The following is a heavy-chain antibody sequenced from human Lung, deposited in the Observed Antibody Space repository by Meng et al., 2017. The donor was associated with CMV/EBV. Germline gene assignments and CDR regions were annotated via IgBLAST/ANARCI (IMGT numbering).Heavy chain of an antibody. CDR3: ARQVVPAAKANYYYYYCRDV. Sequence: GGSLRLXCKGSGYSFTSYWIGWVRQMPGKGLEWMGIIYPGDSDTRYSPSFQGQVTISADKSISTAYLQWSSLKASDTAMYYCARQVVPAAKANYYYYYCRDVWXQGTXVTVSS. CDR1: GYSFTSYW. D-gene: IGHD2-2*01. V-gene: IGHV5-51*01. CDR2: IYPGDSDT. J-gene: IGHJ6*02.